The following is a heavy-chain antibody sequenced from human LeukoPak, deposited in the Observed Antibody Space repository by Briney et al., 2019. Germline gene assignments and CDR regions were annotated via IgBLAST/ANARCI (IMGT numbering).Heavy chain of an antibody. J-gene: IGHJ4*02. CDR2: IYYSGST. V-gene: IGHV4-30-4*08. D-gene: IGHD6-6*01. CDR1: GGSISSGDYY. CDR3: ASTEYSSSPYYFDY. Sequence: PLETLSLTCTVSGGSISSGDYYWSWIRQPPGKGLEWIGYIYYSGSTYYNPSLKSRVTISVDTSKNQFSLKLSSVTAADTAVYYCASTEYSSSPYYFDYWGQGTLVTVSS.